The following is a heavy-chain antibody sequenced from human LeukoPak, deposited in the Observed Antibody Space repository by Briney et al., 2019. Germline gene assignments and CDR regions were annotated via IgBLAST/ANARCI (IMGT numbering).Heavy chain of an antibody. V-gene: IGHV1-2*04. CDR1: GYTFTGYY. CDR3: ARDYYDSSGYPVDAFDI. D-gene: IGHD3-22*01. J-gene: IGHJ3*02. CDR2: INPNSGGT. Sequence: ASVKVSCKASGYTFTGYYMHWVRQAPGQGLEWMGWINPNSGGTNYAQKFQDWVTLTRDTSISTAYMELSRLRSDDTAVYYCARDYYDSSGYPVDAFDIWGQGTMVTVSS.